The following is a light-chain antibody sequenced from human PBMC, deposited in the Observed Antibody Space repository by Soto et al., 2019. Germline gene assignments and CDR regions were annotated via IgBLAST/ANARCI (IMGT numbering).Light chain of an antibody. Sequence: DLQMTQSPSSLSASVGDRVTITCRANLSISSYLNWYQQKPGKAPKLLISAASSLQSGVPSRFSGIRSGTDFSLTISSLQPEDFATYYCEQSYGSPRTFGQGTRLEIK. CDR3: EQSYGSPRT. CDR2: AAS. V-gene: IGKV1-39*01. CDR1: LSISSY. J-gene: IGKJ5*01.